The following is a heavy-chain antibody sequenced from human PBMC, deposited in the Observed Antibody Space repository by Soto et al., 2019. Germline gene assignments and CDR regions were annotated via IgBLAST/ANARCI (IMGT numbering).Heavy chain of an antibody. V-gene: IGHV4-34*01. CDR2: ITHSGST. CDR3: ARALLQLERRVGMDV. J-gene: IGHJ6*02. D-gene: IGHD1-1*01. CDR1: GTSFRGYY. Sequence: SGTLSLTCAVHGTSFRGYYWSWIRPPPGKGLELSGDITHSGSTNYNPSLKSRVTISVDTSKHQFSLKLSSVTAADTAMYYCARALLQLERRVGMDVWGQGTTVT.